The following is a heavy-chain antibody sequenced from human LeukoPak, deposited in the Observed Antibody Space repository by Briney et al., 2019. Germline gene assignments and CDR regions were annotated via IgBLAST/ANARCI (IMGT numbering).Heavy chain of an antibody. Sequence: GGSLRLSCAASGFTVNNYNMNWVRQAPGXGPEWVSSITTSGRTTYYADSVRGRFTISKDSAENSLYLQMNSLRDEDTAVYYCARDPTLSYWGQGTWVTVSS. CDR3: ARDPTLSY. D-gene: IGHD3-16*01. J-gene: IGHJ4*02. V-gene: IGHV3-48*02. CDR2: ITTSGRTT. CDR1: GFTVNNYN.